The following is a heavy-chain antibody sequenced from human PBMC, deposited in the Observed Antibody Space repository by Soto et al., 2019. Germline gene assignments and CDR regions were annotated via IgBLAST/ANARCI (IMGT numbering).Heavy chain of an antibody. J-gene: IGHJ4*02. V-gene: IGHV1-8*01. D-gene: IGHD3-10*01. Sequence: QVQLVQSGAEVKKPGASVKVSCEAFGYTFASFDINWVRHATGQGLEWLGWMKPNSGNTGCAKKFQGRVTMTRNTSTTTAYMELSSLTSDDTAVYYCARGGLYGSGGYHIDYWGQGTLVTVSS. CDR3: ARGGLYGSGGYHIDY. CDR2: MKPNSGNT. CDR1: GYTFASFD.